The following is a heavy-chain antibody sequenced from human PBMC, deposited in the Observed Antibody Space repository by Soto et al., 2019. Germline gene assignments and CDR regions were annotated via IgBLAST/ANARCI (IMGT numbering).Heavy chain of an antibody. Sequence: PGESLKISCKGSGYSFTTYWIGWVRQTPGKGLEWMGIIYPGDSDTRYSPSFQGQVTISADKSISTAYLQWSSLKASDTAIYYCARHLVDRTDAFDIWGQGTMVTVSS. CDR1: GYSFTTYW. J-gene: IGHJ3*02. V-gene: IGHV5-51*01. CDR3: ARHLVDRTDAFDI. CDR2: IYPGDSDT. D-gene: IGHD2-2*01.